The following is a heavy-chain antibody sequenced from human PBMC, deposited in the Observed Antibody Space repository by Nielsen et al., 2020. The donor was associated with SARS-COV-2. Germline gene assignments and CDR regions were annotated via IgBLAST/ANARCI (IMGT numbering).Heavy chain of an antibody. J-gene: IGHJ4*02. CDR3: AKALRSGWPFDY. Sequence: GESLKISCAASGFTFSSYAMSWVRQAPGKGLEWVSAISGTGGSTYYADSVKGRFTISRDNSKNTLYLQMNSLRAEDTAVYYCAKALRSGWPFDYWGQGTLVPSPQ. CDR1: GFTFSSYA. D-gene: IGHD6-19*01. V-gene: IGHV3-23*01. CDR2: ISGTGGST.